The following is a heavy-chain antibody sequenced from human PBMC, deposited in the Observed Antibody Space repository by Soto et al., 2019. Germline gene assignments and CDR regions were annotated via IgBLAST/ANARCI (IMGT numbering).Heavy chain of an antibody. V-gene: IGHV1-18*01. CDR2: INGYNGDT. Sequence: ASVKVSCKASGFTFSSSGISWVRQAPGQGLEWMGWINGYNGDTNYAQRLRGRVTMTTDTSTSTAYMELRSLRSDDTAVYYCARVGKVIEGLVLDYWGQGTLVTVSS. J-gene: IGHJ4*02. D-gene: IGHD2-21*01. CDR1: GFTFSSSG. CDR3: ARVGKVIEGLVLDY.